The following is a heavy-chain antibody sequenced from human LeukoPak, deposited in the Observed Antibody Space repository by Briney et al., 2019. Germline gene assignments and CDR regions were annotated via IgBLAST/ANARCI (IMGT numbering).Heavy chain of an antibody. CDR1: GFTFSNYG. CDR2: IRYDGNNK. J-gene: IGHJ5*02. D-gene: IGHD6-19*01. Sequence: GGSLRLSCGASGFTFSNYGMLWVRQAPGKGLEWVAFIRYDGNNKLYADSMKGRFTISRDNSKNTLYLQMNSLRAEDTAVYYCAREMLAAVAAQSWGQGTLVTVSS. V-gene: IGHV3-30*02. CDR3: AREMLAAVAAQS.